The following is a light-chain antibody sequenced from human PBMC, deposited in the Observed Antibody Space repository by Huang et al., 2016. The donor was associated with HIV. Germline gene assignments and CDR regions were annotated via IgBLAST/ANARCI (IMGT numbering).Light chain of an antibody. CDR1: QSISSSY. V-gene: IGKV3-20*01. J-gene: IGKJ4*01. Sequence: EVVLTQSPGTLSLSLGDRATLSCRASQSISSSYLAWYQQKPGQAPRLLIYGASSRASGIPDRFSGSGSGTDFTLTISRLEPEDFAIYYCQQNGDPLTFGGGSKVEIK. CDR3: QQNGDPLT. CDR2: GAS.